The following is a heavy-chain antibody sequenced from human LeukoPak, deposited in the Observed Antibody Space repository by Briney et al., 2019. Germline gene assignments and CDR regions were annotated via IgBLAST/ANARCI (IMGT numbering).Heavy chain of an antibody. CDR3: AKPRTTGLGWAQFDY. V-gene: IGHV3-23*01. CDR1: GFTFSSFA. J-gene: IGHJ4*02. CDR2: FGGNGPNT. Sequence: GGSLRLSCAASGFTFSSFAMTWVRQAPGKGLEWVSGFGGNGPNTYYADSVKGRWTTSRDNSRNTLYLEMNSLRPEDTAIYYCAKPRTTGLGWAQFDYWGQGSLVTVSS. D-gene: IGHD2-8*02.